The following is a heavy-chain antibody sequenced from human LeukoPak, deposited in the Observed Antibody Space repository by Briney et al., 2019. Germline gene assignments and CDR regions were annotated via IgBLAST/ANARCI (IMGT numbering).Heavy chain of an antibody. CDR1: GYSFTSYW. D-gene: IGHD1-1*01. Sequence: GASLKISCKGSGYSFTSYWIGWVRQMPGKGLEWMGIIYPGDSDTRYSPSFQGQVTISADKSISTAYLQWSSLKASDTAMYYCARINSPGSPNTNWFDPWGQGTLVTVSS. J-gene: IGHJ5*02. CDR3: ARINSPGSPNTNWFDP. CDR2: IYPGDSDT. V-gene: IGHV5-51*01.